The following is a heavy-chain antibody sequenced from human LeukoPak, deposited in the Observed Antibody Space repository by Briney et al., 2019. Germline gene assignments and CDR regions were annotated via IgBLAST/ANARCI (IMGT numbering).Heavy chain of an antibody. CDR1: GFTFSSYG. J-gene: IGHJ4*02. D-gene: IGHD6-13*01. V-gene: IGHV3-30*18. CDR2: ISYDGSNK. Sequence: GRSLRLSCAASGFTFSSYGMHWVRQAPGKGLEWVAVISYDGSNKYYADSVKGRFTISRDNSKNTLYLQMNSLRAEDTAVYYCAKDSSWSMDYWGQGTLVTASS. CDR3: AKDSSWSMDY.